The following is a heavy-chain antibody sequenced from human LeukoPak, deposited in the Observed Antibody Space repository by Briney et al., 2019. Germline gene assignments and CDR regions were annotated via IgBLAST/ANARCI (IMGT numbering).Heavy chain of an antibody. CDR2: ISWDGGST. Sequence: PGGSLRLSCAASAFTFDDYAMHWVRQAPGKGLAWVSLISWDGGSTYYADSVKGRFTISRDNSKNSLYLQMNSLRAEDTALYYCAKGPDYGDYVGGYYYYMDVWGKGTTVTISS. D-gene: IGHD4-17*01. CDR1: AFTFDDYA. V-gene: IGHV3-43D*03. CDR3: AKGPDYGDYVGGYYYYMDV. J-gene: IGHJ6*03.